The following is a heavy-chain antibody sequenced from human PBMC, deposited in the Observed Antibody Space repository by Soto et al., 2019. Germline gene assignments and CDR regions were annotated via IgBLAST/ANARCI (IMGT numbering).Heavy chain of an antibody. Sequence: EVQLVESGGGLVQPGGSLRLSCAASGFTFSAYSMNWVRQAPGKGLEWVAYINTNGGTIDYADSVKGRFTISRDNAKNSLYLQMNGLRDEDTAVYFCARLRVGYWGQGTQVTVSS. D-gene: IGHD1-26*01. J-gene: IGHJ4*02. CDR1: GFTFSAYS. CDR3: ARLRVGY. V-gene: IGHV3-48*02. CDR2: INTNGGTI.